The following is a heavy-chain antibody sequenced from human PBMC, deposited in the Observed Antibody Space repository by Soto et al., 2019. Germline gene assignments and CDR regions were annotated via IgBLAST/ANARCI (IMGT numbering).Heavy chain of an antibody. Sequence: QVQLQESGPGLVKPSQTLSLTCIVSGGSISSGGYYWNWIRQHPGKGLEWIGYIYYSGSTYYNPSPXRXXTISVDTSTNQFSLTLSSVTAADTAVYYCAREPFAWGQGTLVTVSS. J-gene: IGHJ4*02. CDR3: AREPFA. CDR2: IYYSGST. CDR1: GGSISSGGYY. V-gene: IGHV4-31*03.